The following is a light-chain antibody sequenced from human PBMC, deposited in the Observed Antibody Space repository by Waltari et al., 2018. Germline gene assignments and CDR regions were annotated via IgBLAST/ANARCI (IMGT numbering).Light chain of an antibody. CDR3: CSHAGSYVI. J-gene: IGLJ2*01. CDR2: DVS. V-gene: IGLV2-11*01. CDR1: SSDAGGYKS. Sequence: QSALTQPRSVSGSPGPSVTISCTGTSSDAGGYKSLSWYQHHPGKAPKLMIYDVSERPSGVPDRFSGSKSGNTASLTISGLQAEDEADYYCCSHAGSYVIFGGGTKLTVL.